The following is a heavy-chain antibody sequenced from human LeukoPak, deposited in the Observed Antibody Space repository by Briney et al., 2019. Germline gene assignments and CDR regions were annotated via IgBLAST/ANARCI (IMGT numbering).Heavy chain of an antibody. V-gene: IGHV3-7*01. CDR2: IKQDGSEK. CDR3: ATYYYDSSGLVDY. J-gene: IGHJ4*02. Sequence: GGSLRLSCAASGFTFSSYWMSWVRQAPGKGLEWEANIKQDGSEKYYVDSVKGRFTISRDNAKNSLYLQMNSLRAEDTAVYYCATYYYDSSGLVDYWGQGTLVTVSS. CDR1: GFTFSSYW. D-gene: IGHD3-22*01.